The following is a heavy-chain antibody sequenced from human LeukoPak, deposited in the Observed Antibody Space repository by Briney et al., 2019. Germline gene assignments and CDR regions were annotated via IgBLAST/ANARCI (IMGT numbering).Heavy chain of an antibody. CDR2: IYYSGST. Sequence: SETLSLTCTVSAGSISSSSYYWGWIRQPPGKGLEWIGSIYYSGSTYYNPSLKSRVTISVDTSKNQFSLKLSSVTAADTAVYYCARHSVVSEAFDIWGQGTMVTVSS. CDR3: ARHSVVSEAFDI. V-gene: IGHV4-39*01. J-gene: IGHJ3*02. D-gene: IGHD2-2*01. CDR1: AGSISSSSYY.